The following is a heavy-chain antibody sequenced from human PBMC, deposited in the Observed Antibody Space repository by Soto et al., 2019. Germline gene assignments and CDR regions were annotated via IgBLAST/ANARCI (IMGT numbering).Heavy chain of an antibody. V-gene: IGHV4-39*01. CDR3: ARHTPAISISDH. CDR1: GGSISSSGYY. D-gene: IGHD2-15*01. Sequence: SETLSLTCTVSGGSISSSGYYWGWIRQPPGKGLEWIGTIYYSGSTYYNPSLKSRVTISVDTSKNQFSLKLSSVTAADTAVYYCARHTPAISISDHWGQGTLVTVSS. CDR2: IYYSGST. J-gene: IGHJ4*02.